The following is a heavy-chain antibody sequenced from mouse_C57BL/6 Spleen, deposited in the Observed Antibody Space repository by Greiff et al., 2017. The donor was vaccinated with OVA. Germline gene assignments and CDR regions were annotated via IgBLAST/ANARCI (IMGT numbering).Heavy chain of an antibody. J-gene: IGHJ1*03. CDR3: AREGDYYGSGGYFDV. CDR1: GYTFTSYW. Sequence: QVHVKQPGAELVKPGASVKLSCKASGYTFTSYWMHWVKQRPGQGLEWIGMIHPNSGSTNYNEKFKSKATLTVDKSSSTAYMQLSSLTSEDSAVYYCAREGDYYGSGGYFDVWGTGTTVTVSS. CDR2: IHPNSGST. V-gene: IGHV1-64*01. D-gene: IGHD1-1*01.